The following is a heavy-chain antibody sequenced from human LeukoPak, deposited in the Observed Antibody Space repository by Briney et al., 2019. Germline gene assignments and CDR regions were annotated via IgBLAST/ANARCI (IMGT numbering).Heavy chain of an antibody. CDR3: ARDGRNYGDFFAFDY. J-gene: IGHJ4*02. CDR1: GGSISSGGYY. D-gene: IGHD4-17*01. CDR2: IYYSGST. V-gene: IGHV4-31*03. Sequence: SETLSLTSTVSGGSISSGGYYWSWIRQHPGKGLEWIGYIYYSGSTYYNPSLKSRVTISVDTSKNQFSLKLSSVTAADTAVYYCARDGRNYGDFFAFDYWGQGTLVTVSS.